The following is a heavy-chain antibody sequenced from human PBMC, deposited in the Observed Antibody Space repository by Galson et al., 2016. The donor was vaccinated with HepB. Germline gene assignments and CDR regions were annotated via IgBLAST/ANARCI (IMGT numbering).Heavy chain of an antibody. Sequence: SLRLSCAASGFTFSIYSMNWVRQAPVKGLEWVSSISSSSTYIYYADSVNGRFTISRDNAKKSLFLQMNSLRAEETAVYYCARDGRELVSHDYYSYMDVWGQGTTVTVSS. CDR2: ISSSSTYI. J-gene: IGHJ6*02. V-gene: IGHV3-21*01. D-gene: IGHD1-7*01. CDR3: ARDGRELVSHDYYSYMDV. CDR1: GFTFSIYS.